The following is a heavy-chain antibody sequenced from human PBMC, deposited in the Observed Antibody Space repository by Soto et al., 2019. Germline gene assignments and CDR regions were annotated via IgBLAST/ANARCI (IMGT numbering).Heavy chain of an antibody. CDR1: GYTFTGYY. Sequence: ASVKVSCKASGYTFTGYYMHWVRQSPGQGLEWMGWINPNSGGTNYAQKFQGRVTMTRDTSINTAYMELSRLRSDDTAVYYCASGNWNGGGSKPYYYYYNGMDVWGQGTTVTVSS. J-gene: IGHJ6*02. V-gene: IGHV1-2*02. CDR3: ASGNWNGGGSKPYYYYYNGMDV. D-gene: IGHD1-20*01. CDR2: INPNSGGT.